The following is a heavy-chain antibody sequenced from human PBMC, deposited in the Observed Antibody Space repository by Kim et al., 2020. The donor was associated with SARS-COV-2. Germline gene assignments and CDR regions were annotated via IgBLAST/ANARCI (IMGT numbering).Heavy chain of an antibody. J-gene: IGHJ2*01. CDR1: GFTFSGYW. Sequence: GGSLRLSCAASGFTFSGYWMHWVRQAPGKGLVWVSRIHRFGSDRTHADSVKGRFTISRDNAKNTLYLQMNSLRVEDTAVYYCARETTGEGNWYFDLWGRGTLVTVSS. D-gene: IGHD1-1*01. CDR2: IHRFGSDR. CDR3: ARETTGEGNWYFDL. V-gene: IGHV3-74*01.